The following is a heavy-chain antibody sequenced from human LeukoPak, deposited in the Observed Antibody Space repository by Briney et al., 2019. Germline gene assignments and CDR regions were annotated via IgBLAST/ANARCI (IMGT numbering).Heavy chain of an antibody. J-gene: IGHJ4*02. V-gene: IGHV3-7*01. CDR1: GFTFSSYW. D-gene: IGHD3-10*01. CDR3: ARVDGTMVRGVECEIFDY. CDR2: IKQDGSEK. Sequence: GGSLRLSCAASGFTFSSYWMSWVRQAPGKGLEWVANIKQDGSEKYYVDSVKGRFTISRDNAKNSLYPQMNSLRAEDTAVYYCARVDGTMVRGVECEIFDYWGQGTLVTVSS.